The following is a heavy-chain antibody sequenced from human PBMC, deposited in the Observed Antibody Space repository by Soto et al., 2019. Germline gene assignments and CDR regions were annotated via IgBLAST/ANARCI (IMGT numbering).Heavy chain of an antibody. CDR2: ICYDGINR. CDR3: ARDTAGDKRINNWFAP. V-gene: IGHV3-33*01. D-gene: IGHD5-18*01. J-gene: IGHJ5*02. Sequence: QVQLVESGGGVVQPGTSLRLSCSTSGFTFNTYGMHWVRQAPGKGLEWVAVICYDGINRYYADSVKGRFTISRDNSENTLDLQMSRVKAEDTAVYDCARDTAGDKRINNWFAPWGQGTLVTVSS. CDR1: GFTFNTYG.